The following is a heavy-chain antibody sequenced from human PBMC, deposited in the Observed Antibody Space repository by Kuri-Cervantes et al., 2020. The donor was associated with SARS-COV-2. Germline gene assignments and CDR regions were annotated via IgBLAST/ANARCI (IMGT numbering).Heavy chain of an antibody. Sequence: SETLSLTCTVSGGSISSYYWSWIRQPPGKGLEWIGYIYYSGSTNYNPSLKSRVTISVDTSKNQFSLKLSSVTAADTAVYYCARRYYDSSDIRDAFDIWGQGTMVTVSS. CDR1: GGSISSYY. V-gene: IGHV4-59*08. CDR3: ARRYYDSSDIRDAFDI. J-gene: IGHJ3*02. D-gene: IGHD3-22*01. CDR2: IYYSGST.